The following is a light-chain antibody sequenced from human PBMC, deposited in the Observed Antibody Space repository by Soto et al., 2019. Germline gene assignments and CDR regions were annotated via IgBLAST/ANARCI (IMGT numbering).Light chain of an antibody. J-gene: IGKJ2*01. Sequence: EIVLTQSPGTLSSSPGERATLSCRASQSVCLNYVAWYQQKPGQAPRLLIYAASTRATGIPDRFSGSASGTDFTFTISRLEPEDFALYFCQQYGGSPYTLGQGTKLEI. V-gene: IGKV3-20*01. CDR1: QSVCLNY. CDR3: QQYGGSPYT. CDR2: AAS.